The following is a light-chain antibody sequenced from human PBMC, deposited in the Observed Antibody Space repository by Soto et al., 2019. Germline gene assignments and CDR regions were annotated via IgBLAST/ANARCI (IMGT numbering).Light chain of an antibody. V-gene: IGKV3-20*01. Sequence: ESVLTQSPGTLSLSPGERATLSCRASQSVPSKYLAWYQQNPGQAPRLLIYGASNRATGIPDKFSGSGSGTDFTLTISRLEPEDFAVYYCQQYGTSPRTFGQGTKVDIK. CDR2: GAS. J-gene: IGKJ1*01. CDR1: QSVPSKY. CDR3: QQYGTSPRT.